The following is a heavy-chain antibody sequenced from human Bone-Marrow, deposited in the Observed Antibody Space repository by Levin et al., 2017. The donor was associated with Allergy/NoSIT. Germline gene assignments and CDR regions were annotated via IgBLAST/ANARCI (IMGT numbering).Heavy chain of an antibody. CDR1: GFTFGDYA. Sequence: GGSLRLSCTASGFTFGDYAMSWFRQAPGKGLEWVGFIRSKAYGGTTEYAASVKGRFTISRDDSKSIAYLQMNSLKTEDTAVYYCTRLLRLGELSLLGYFDYWGQGTLVTVSS. D-gene: IGHD3-16*02. V-gene: IGHV3-49*03. CDR3: TRLLRLGELSLLGYFDY. J-gene: IGHJ4*02. CDR2: IRSKAYGGTT.